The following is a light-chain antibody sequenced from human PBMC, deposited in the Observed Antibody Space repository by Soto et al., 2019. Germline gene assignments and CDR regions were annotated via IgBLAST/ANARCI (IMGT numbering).Light chain of an antibody. V-gene: IGKV3-20*01. Sequence: EIVLTQSPGTLSFSPGERATLSCRASHSVSSNLAWYQQKPGQAPTLVIYGASARATGIPARFSGSGSGTEFTLTISRLEPEDFAVYYCQQYGSSPTTFGHGTKVDI. CDR1: HSVSSN. CDR3: QQYGSSPTT. J-gene: IGKJ1*01. CDR2: GAS.